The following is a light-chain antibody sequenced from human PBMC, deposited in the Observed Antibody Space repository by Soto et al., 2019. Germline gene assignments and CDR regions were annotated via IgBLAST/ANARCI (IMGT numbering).Light chain of an antibody. V-gene: IGLV2-14*01. Sequence: QSALTQPASVSGSPGQSITISCTGTSSDVGGYNYVSWYQQHPGKAPKLMIYDVSNRPSGVSNRFSGSKSGNTASLTISGLQAEDEAYSSSSTLVVFGGGTKLTVL. CDR2: DVS. CDR3: STLVV. J-gene: IGLJ2*01. CDR1: SSDVGGYNY.